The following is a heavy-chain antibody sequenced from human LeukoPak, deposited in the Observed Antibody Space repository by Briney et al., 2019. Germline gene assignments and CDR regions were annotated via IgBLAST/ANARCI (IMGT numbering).Heavy chain of an antibody. Sequence: GGSLRLSCAAPGFTFSSYSMNWVRQAPGKGLEWVSSISSSSSYIYYADSVKGRFTISRDNAKNSLYLQMNSLRAEDTAVYYCARDMSIAAAGTHRGDYWGQGTLVTVSS. CDR1: GFTFSSYS. CDR3: ARDMSIAAAGTHRGDY. D-gene: IGHD6-13*01. V-gene: IGHV3-21*01. CDR2: ISSSSSYI. J-gene: IGHJ4*02.